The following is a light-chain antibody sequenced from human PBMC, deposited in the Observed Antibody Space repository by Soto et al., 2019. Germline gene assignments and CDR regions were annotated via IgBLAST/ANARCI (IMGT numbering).Light chain of an antibody. CDR3: CSYAGSSTYV. CDR1: SSDVGSYNL. J-gene: IGLJ1*01. Sequence: QSVLTQPASVSGSPGQSITISCTGTSSDVGSYNLVSWYQQHPGKAPKLMIYEGSNRPSGVSNRFSGSKSGNTASLTISGLQDEDEADYYCCSYAGSSTYVFGTGTKLTVL. CDR2: EGS. V-gene: IGLV2-23*01.